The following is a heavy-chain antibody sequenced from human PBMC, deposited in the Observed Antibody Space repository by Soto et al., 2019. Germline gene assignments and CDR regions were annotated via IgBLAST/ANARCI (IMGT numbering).Heavy chain of an antibody. CDR3: AKARDSSGYYYLGDNEFEV. Sequence: GSRRLSCAVSGFPFSSNYMSWVRQDPGKGLEWVSAISVSGGSTYYADSVKGRFTISRDNSKNTLYLQMNSLRAEDTAVYYCAKARDSSGYYYLGDNEFEVWGKGNPVTVSS. V-gene: IGHV3-23*01. CDR1: GFPFSSNY. CDR2: ISVSGGST. J-gene: IGHJ5*02. D-gene: IGHD3-22*01.